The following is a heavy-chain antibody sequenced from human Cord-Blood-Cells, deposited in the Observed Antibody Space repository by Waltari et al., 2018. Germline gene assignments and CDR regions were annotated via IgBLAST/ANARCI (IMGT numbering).Heavy chain of an antibody. J-gene: IGHJ4*02. V-gene: IGHV3-7*01. CDR3: ARVWVYYFDY. CDR1: GFTFSSHW. CDR2: IKQDGSEK. Sequence: EVQLVESGGGLVQPGGSLRLSCAVSGFTFSSHWMSWVSQAAGKGLEWVANIKQDGSEKYYVDSVKGRFTISRDNAKNSLYLQMNSLRAEDTAVYYCARVWVYYFDYWGQGTLVTVSS. D-gene: IGHD3-16*01.